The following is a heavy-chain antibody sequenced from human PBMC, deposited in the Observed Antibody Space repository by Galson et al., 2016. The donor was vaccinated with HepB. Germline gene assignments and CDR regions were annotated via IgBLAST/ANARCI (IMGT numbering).Heavy chain of an antibody. CDR3: AKTSGALLTGFYLDFDY. Sequence: SLRLSCAASGFTFISYAMNWVRQAPGKGLEWVSSISGSCGTTYYADSVQGRFTISRDNSKNTLYLQMNSLRAEDTAVYYCAKTSGALLTGFYLDFDYWGQGTLVTVSS. CDR1: GFTFISYA. CDR2: ISGSCGTT. D-gene: IGHD3-9*01. V-gene: IGHV3-23*01. J-gene: IGHJ4*02.